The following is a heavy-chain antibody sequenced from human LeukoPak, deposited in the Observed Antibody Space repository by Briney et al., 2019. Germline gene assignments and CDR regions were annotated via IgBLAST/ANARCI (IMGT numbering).Heavy chain of an antibody. D-gene: IGHD3-3*01. J-gene: IGHJ4*02. Sequence: GGSLRLSCAASGFTFSSDAMHWVRQAPGKGLEWVAIILSDGSKTYYPDSVRGRFTISRDNSKNTLYLQMNSLRAEDTAVYYCARALFDFWSGYHDYWGQGTLVTVSS. CDR1: GFTFSSDA. CDR3: ARALFDFWSGYHDY. V-gene: IGHV3-33*08. CDR2: ILSDGSKT.